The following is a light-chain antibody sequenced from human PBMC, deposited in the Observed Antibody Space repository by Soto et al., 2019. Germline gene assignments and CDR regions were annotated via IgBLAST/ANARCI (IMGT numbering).Light chain of an antibody. CDR3: QSYDSSLSVVV. Sequence: QSALTQPPSVSGAPGQRVTISCTGSSSNIGAGYDVHWYQQFPGTAPKLLIHDNSNRPSGVPDRFSGSKSGTSASLAITGLQAEDEADYYCQSYDSSLSVVVFGGGTQLTVL. CDR1: SSNIGAGYD. J-gene: IGLJ2*01. CDR2: DNS. V-gene: IGLV1-40*01.